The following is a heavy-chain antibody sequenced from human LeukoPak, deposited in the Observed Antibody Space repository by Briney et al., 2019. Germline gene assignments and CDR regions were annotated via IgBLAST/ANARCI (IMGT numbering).Heavy chain of an antibody. CDR3: ARVIMDFWSGYPANFDY. J-gene: IGHJ4*02. D-gene: IGHD3-3*01. CDR2: ISDDGSNK. V-gene: IGHV3-30-3*01. Sequence: PGGSLRLSCAASGFTFSSYAMHWVRQAPGKGLEWVAVISDDGSNKYYADSVKGRFTISRDNSKNTLYLQMNSLRAEDTAVYYCARVIMDFWSGYPANFDYWGQGTRVTVSS. CDR1: GFTFSSYA.